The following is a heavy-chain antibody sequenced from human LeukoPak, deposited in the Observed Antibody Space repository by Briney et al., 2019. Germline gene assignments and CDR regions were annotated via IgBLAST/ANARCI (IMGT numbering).Heavy chain of an antibody. CDR1: GYSFTTYW. D-gene: IGHD1-26*01. J-gene: IGHJ4*02. Sequence: GESLKISCKCSGYSFTTYWIAWVRQMPGKGLEWMGIIYPGDSDTRYSPSFQGQVTISADKPISTVYLQWSSLKASDIAMYYCARSGNNYYFDSWGQGTLVTVSS. CDR2: IYPGDSDT. CDR3: ARSGNNYYFDS. V-gene: IGHV5-51*04.